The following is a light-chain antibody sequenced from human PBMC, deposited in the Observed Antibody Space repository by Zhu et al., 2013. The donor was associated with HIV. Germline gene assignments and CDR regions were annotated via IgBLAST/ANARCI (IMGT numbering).Light chain of an antibody. CDR1: GSDIGAHDF. CDR2: DVS. V-gene: IGLV2-11*01. CDR3: SSYTTSTTLV. J-gene: IGLJ2*01. Sequence: QSALTQPRSVSGSPGQSVTISCTGSGSDIGAHDFVSWYQQHPGRAPKLIIYDVSNRPSGVPNRFSGSKSGYTASLTISGLQAEDEADYYCSSYTTSTTLVFGGGTKLTVL.